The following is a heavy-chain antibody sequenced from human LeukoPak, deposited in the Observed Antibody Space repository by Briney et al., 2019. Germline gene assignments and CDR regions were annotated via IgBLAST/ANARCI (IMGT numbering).Heavy chain of an antibody. Sequence: GGSLRLSCAASGFSLSTHGMRWVRQAPGKGLEWVAGMWHDGTREDYADSVKGRFTISRDLSKNTLNLQMNSLRVEDTAMFYCARDLSYGSLDFRGQGTLVTVSS. CDR3: ARDLSYGSLDF. J-gene: IGHJ4*02. V-gene: IGHV3-33*01. D-gene: IGHD1-26*01. CDR2: MWHDGTRE. CDR1: GFSLSTHG.